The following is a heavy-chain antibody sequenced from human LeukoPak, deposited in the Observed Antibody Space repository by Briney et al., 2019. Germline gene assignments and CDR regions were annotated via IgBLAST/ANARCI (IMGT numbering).Heavy chain of an antibody. CDR3: AKDLVAVDPYSSGWRPGATDY. Sequence: PGGSLRLSRAASGFTFSSYGMHWVRQAPGKGLEGVAFIRYDGSNKYYADSVKGRFTISRDNSKNTLYLKMNSLRAEDTAVYYCAKDLVAVDPYSSGWRPGATDYWGQGTLVTVSS. D-gene: IGHD6-19*01. V-gene: IGHV3-30*02. CDR1: GFTFSSYG. J-gene: IGHJ4*02. CDR2: IRYDGSNK.